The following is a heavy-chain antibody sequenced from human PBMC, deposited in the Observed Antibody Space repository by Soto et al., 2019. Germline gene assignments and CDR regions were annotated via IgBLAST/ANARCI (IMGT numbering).Heavy chain of an antibody. D-gene: IGHD2-2*01. CDR1: GGTFSSYA. J-gene: IGHJ6*02. CDR3: ARGGSIVVVTAVFSGMDV. Sequence: SVKVSCKASGGTFSSYAISWVRQAPGQGLEWMGGIIPIFGTANYAQKFQGRVTITADESTSTAYMELSSLRSEDTAVYYCARGGSIVVVTAVFSGMDVWGQGTKVTVSS. CDR2: IIPIFGTA. V-gene: IGHV1-69*13.